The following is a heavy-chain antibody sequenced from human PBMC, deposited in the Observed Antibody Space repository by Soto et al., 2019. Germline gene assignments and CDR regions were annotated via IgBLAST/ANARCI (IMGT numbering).Heavy chain of an antibody. D-gene: IGHD5-12*01. J-gene: IGHJ6*02. Sequence: QVQLVQSGAEVKKPGSSVKVSCKASGGTFSNYSINWVRQAPGQGLQWMGGIIPIFGTPDYAQTFQGRVTITADESTNTAYMALSSLRSEDTAVYYCARAMVVADPSDGYSYCGLDVWGQGTTVTVSS. CDR1: GGTFSNYS. CDR2: IIPIFGTP. CDR3: ARAMVVADPSDGYSYCGLDV. V-gene: IGHV1-69*01.